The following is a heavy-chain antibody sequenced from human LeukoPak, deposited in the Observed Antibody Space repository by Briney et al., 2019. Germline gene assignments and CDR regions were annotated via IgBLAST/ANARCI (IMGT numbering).Heavy chain of an antibody. CDR2: IYTSGSA. D-gene: IGHD6-13*01. CDR1: GGSISSGSYS. Sequence: SETLSLTGTVSGGSISSGSYSWSSIRQPAGKGLEWIGRIYTSGSANYNPSLKSPVTMSLDTSKNQFSLKLSSVTAADTAVYYCVRLGRAAGFYFFDYWGQGSLVTVSS. V-gene: IGHV4-61*02. J-gene: IGHJ4*02. CDR3: VRLGRAAGFYFFDY.